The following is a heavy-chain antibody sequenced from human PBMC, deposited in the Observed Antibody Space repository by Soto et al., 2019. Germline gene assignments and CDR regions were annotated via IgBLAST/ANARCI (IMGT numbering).Heavy chain of an antibody. V-gene: IGHV3-23*01. J-gene: IGHJ4*02. D-gene: IGHD6-19*01. Sequence: EVQLLESGGGLVQPGGSLRLSCAASGFTFNSYAMSWVRQAPGKGLEWVSALSASGGTTYYADSVQGRFTISRDNSKNTLDLPMNSLRGEDTAIYYCAKARTGWHTGGFDYWGQGILVTVSS. CDR3: AKARTGWHTGGFDY. CDR2: LSASGGTT. CDR1: GFTFNSYA.